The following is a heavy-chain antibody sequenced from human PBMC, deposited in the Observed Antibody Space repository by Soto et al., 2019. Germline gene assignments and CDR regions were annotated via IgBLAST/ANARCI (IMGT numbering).Heavy chain of an antibody. CDR3: VFRSAQHFDY. CDR1: GFPFSSYA. Sequence: QVQLVESGGGVVQPGRSLRLSCTPSGFPFSSYAMHWVRQGPGKGLEWVAVISNDGSGKHYADSVKGRFTITRDNSIYTLNLQMNSLRTEDTAVYYCVFRSAQHFDYWGQGTLVTVSS. D-gene: IGHD3-3*01. V-gene: IGHV3-30-3*01. J-gene: IGHJ4*02. CDR2: ISNDGSGK.